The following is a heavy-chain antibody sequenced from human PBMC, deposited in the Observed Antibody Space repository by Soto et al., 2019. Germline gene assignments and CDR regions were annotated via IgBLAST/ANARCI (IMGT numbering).Heavy chain of an antibody. CDR1: GYSFTSYW. CDR2: IYPGDSDT. V-gene: IGHV5-51*01. J-gene: IGHJ4*02. CDR3: ARPPYSASYYYFDQ. Sequence: GESLKISCKASGYSFTSYWIGWVRQMPGKGLEWMGIIYPGDSDTIYSPSFQGQVTISADKSISTAYLQWNSLKASDTAMYYCARPPYSASYYYFDQWGQGTPVTLSS. D-gene: IGHD1-26*01.